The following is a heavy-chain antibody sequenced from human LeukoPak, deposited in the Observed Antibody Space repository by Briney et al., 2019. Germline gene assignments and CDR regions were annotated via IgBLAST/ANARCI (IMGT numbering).Heavy chain of an antibody. D-gene: IGHD5-18*01. CDR1: TFTFSIYG. V-gene: IGHV3-30*02. Sequence: GGSLRLSCASTFTFSIYGMHWVRQAPGKGLEWVAFIQYDGANKYYADSVKGRFTISRDNSRNTLYLQMNSLRAEDTATYYCVKEEGTHSFADSWGQGTLVTVSS. CDR3: VKEEGTHSFADS. CDR2: IQYDGANK. J-gene: IGHJ4*02.